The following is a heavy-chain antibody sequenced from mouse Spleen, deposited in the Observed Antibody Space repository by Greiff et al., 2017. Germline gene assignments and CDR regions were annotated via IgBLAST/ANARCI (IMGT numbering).Heavy chain of an antibody. V-gene: IGHV14-3*01. CDR3: ASWSYYYGSSPSYWYFDV. D-gene: IGHD1-1*01. Sequence: EVQLQQSVAELVRPGASVKLSCTASGFTIKNTYMHWVKQRPEQGLEWIGRIDPANGNTKYAPKFQGKATITADTSSNTAYLQLSSLTSEDTAIYYCASWSYYYGSSPSYWYFDVWGAGTTVTVSS. CDR1: GFTIKNTY. CDR2: IDPANGNT. J-gene: IGHJ1*01.